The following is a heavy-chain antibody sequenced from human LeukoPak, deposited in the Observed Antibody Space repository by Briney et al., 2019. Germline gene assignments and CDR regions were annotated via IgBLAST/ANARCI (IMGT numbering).Heavy chain of an antibody. CDR2: IYYSGST. Sequence: SETLSLTCTVSGGSLSSYYWSWIRQPPGKGLEGLGYIYYSGSTNYNPSLKSRVTISVDKSQNQFSLKLSSVTAAATAVYYFARGEFAGGVYFDYWGQGTPVTVSS. J-gene: IGHJ4*02. CDR1: GGSLSSYY. D-gene: IGHD3-16*01. V-gene: IGHV4-59*12. CDR3: ARGEFAGGVYFDY.